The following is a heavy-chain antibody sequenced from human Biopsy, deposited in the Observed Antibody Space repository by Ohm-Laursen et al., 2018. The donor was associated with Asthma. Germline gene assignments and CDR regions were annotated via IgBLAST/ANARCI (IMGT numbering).Heavy chain of an antibody. CDR1: GVSISSDY. V-gene: IGHV4-59*01. CDR3: ARGISRVTGLFDHFDS. D-gene: IGHD2-21*02. CDR2: IYYSGST. Sequence: TLSLTCTVSGVSISSDYWSWIRQPPGKGLEWIGHIYYSGSTNYQPSLKSRVTISVDTSKNQFSLKLRSVTAADAAAYYCARGISRVTGLFDHFDSWGQGTLVTVSS. J-gene: IGHJ4*02.